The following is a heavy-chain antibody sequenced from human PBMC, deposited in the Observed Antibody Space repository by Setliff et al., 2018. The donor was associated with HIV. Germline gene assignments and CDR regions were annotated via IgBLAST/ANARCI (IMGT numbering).Heavy chain of an antibody. CDR1: GYSISSRYY. Sequence: SETLSLTCTVSGYSISSRYYWGWIRQSPGKGLEWIGSIYHSGSTQYNPSLKSRVTMSVDTSKNQFSLKLSSVTAADTAVYYCARHVARFDYDTGGYYVSHFDYWGQGTQVTVSS. D-gene: IGHD3-22*01. CDR2: IYHSGST. V-gene: IGHV4-38-2*02. J-gene: IGHJ4*02. CDR3: ARHVARFDYDTGGYYVSHFDY.